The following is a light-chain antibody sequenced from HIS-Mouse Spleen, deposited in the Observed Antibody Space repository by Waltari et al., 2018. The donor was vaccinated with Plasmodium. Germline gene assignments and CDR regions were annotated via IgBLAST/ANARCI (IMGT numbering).Light chain of an antibody. CDR1: PSVSSY. V-gene: IGKV3-11*01. CDR2: DAS. J-gene: IGKJ4*01. Sequence: EIVLTQSPATLSLSPGERATLSCRASPSVSSYLAWYQQQPGQAPKLLNYDASNRATGIPARCSGSGSGTDFTLTISSLEPEDFAVYYCQQRSNWPSLTFGGGTKVEIK. CDR3: QQRSNWPSLT.